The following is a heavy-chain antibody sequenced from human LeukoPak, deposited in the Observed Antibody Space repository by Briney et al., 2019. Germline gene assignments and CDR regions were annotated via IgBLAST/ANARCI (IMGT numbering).Heavy chain of an antibody. CDR1: GFTFSSYS. Sequence: GGSLRLSCAASGFTFSSYSMNWVRQAPGKGLEWVSSISSSSSYIYYADSVKGRFTISRDNAKNSLYLQMNSLRAEDTAVYYCARDGHCSGGSCHTLDYWGQGTLVTVSS. CDR2: ISSSSSYI. D-gene: IGHD2-15*01. J-gene: IGHJ4*02. V-gene: IGHV3-21*01. CDR3: ARDGHCSGGSCHTLDY.